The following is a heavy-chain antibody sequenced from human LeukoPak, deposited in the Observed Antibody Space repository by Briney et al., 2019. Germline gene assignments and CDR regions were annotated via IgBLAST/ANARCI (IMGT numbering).Heavy chain of an antibody. J-gene: IGHJ4*02. CDR3: VHGVVRGDFDY. V-gene: IGHV3-23*01. Sequence: PGGSLRLSCAASGFTFSTYAMSWVRQAPGKGLEWVSTISGGGTGTYYADSVKGRFTISRDNSKNTLYLQMNSLRAEDTALYYCVHGVVRGDFDYWGQGTLVSVSS. D-gene: IGHD3-10*01. CDR1: GFTFSTYA. CDR2: ISGGGTGT.